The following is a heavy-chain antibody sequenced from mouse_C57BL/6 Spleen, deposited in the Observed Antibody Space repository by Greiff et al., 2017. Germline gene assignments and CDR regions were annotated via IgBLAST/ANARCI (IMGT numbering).Heavy chain of an antibody. CDR1: GYSITSGYD. CDR3: ARDSGYYFFDY. Sequence: EVKLQESGPGMVKPSQSLSLTCTVTGYSITSGYDWHWIRHFPGNKLEWMGYIIYSGSTNYNPSLKSRISLTHDTSKNHFFLKLHSVTTEDTSTYYCARDSGYYFFDYWGQGTTLTVSS. V-gene: IGHV3-1*01. CDR2: IIYSGST. J-gene: IGHJ2*01. D-gene: IGHD2-3*01.